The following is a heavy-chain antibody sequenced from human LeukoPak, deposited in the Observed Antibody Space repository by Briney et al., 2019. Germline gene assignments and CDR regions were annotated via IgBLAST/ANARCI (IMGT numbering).Heavy chain of an antibody. Sequence: ASVKVSCKASGYIFTSYGISWVRQAPGQGLEWMGWINAYNGYTNYVQKLQGRVTMTTDTSTSTAYMELSRLRSDDTAVYYCAKVRGIAAAGPYYYYYMDVWGKGTTVTVSS. CDR2: INAYNGYT. D-gene: IGHD6-13*01. CDR3: AKVRGIAAAGPYYYYYMDV. V-gene: IGHV1-18*01. J-gene: IGHJ6*03. CDR1: GYIFTSYG.